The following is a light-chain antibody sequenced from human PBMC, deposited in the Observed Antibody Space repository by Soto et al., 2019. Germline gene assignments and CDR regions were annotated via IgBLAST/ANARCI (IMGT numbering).Light chain of an antibody. CDR1: QSISSW. Sequence: DIQMTQSPSTLSASVGDRVTITCRASQSISSWLAWYQQKPGKAPKLLIYKASSLETGVPSRFSGSASGTEFTLTIISLQPDDFATYYCQQYNSYSPWTFGQGTKVEIK. CDR2: KAS. V-gene: IGKV1-5*03. CDR3: QQYNSYSPWT. J-gene: IGKJ1*01.